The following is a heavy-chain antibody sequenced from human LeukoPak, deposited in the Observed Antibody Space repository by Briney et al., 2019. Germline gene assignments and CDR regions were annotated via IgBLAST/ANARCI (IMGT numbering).Heavy chain of an antibody. D-gene: IGHD1-26*01. J-gene: IGHJ3*02. V-gene: IGHV3-21*01. CDR1: GFTFSSYS. CDR2: ISSSSSYI. CDR3: ARGRWELLHDAFDI. Sequence: GGSLRLSCAASGFTFSSYSMNWVRQPPGKVLEWVSSISSSSSYIYYADSVKGRFTISRDNAKNSLYLQMNSLRAEDTAVYYCARGRWELLHDAFDIWGQGTMVTVSS.